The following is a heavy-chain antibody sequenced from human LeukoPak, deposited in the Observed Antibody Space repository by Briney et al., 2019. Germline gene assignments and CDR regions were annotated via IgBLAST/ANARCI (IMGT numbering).Heavy chain of an antibody. J-gene: IGHJ4*02. CDR3: ATLPRGWFPVGY. Sequence: GGSLRLSCAAPGFTFSSYSMNWVRQAPGKGLEWVSYISSSSSTIYYADSVKGRFTISRDNAKNSLYLQMNSLRAEDTAVYYCATLPRGWFPVGYWGQGTLVTVSS. CDR1: GFTFSSYS. V-gene: IGHV3-48*04. CDR2: ISSSSSTI. D-gene: IGHD2-15*01.